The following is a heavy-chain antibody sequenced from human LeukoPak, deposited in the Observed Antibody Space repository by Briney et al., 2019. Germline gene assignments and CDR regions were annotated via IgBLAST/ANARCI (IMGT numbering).Heavy chain of an antibody. CDR1: GGSISSYY. V-gene: IGHV4-59*08. Sequence: SETLSLTCTVSGGSISSYYWSWIRQPPGKGLEWIGYIFYSGSTKYNPSLKSRVTISIHTSRKQFSLKLSSVTAADTAVYFCARVPGGGYGDSTGPLNYWGQGTLVTVSS. J-gene: IGHJ4*02. D-gene: IGHD4-17*01. CDR3: ARVPGGGYGDSTGPLNY. CDR2: IFYSGST.